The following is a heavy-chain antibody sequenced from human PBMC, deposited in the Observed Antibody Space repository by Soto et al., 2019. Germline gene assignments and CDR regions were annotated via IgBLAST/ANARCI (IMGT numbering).Heavy chain of an antibody. V-gene: IGHV4-59*08. CDR3: ARRGPLGWSGAFDI. CDR2: IYYSGST. J-gene: IGHJ3*02. CDR1: GGSISSYY. Sequence: QVQLQESGPGLVKPSETLSLTCTVSGGSISSYYWSWIRQPPGKGLEWIGYIYYSGSTNYNPSLKSRVTISVDTSKNQFSLKLSSVTAADTAVYYCARRGPLGWSGAFDIWGQGTMVTVSS. D-gene: IGHD2-15*01.